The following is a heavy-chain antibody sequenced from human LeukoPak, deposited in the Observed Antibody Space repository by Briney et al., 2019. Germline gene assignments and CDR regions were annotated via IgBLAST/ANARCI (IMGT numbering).Heavy chain of an antibody. Sequence: GGSLRLSCAASGFTFSSYSMNWVRQAPGKGLEWVSSISSSSSYIYYADSVKGRSTISRDNAKNSLYLQMNSLRAEDTAVYYCARVCPDYYGSGSYYPDYWGQGTLVTVSS. D-gene: IGHD3-10*01. CDR3: ARVCPDYYGSGSYYPDY. CDR2: ISSSSSYI. J-gene: IGHJ4*02. V-gene: IGHV3-21*01. CDR1: GFTFSSYS.